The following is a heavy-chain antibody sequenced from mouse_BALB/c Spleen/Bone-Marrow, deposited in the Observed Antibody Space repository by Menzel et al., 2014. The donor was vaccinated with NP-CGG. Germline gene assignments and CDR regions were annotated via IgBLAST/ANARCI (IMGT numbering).Heavy chain of an antibody. J-gene: IGHJ3*01. CDR1: GYTFTSYD. CDR2: IFPGDGST. V-gene: IGHV1-85*01. CDR3: ARRVYYDYDGGAWFAY. D-gene: IGHD2-4*01. Sequence: QVQLQQSGPELVKPGASVKLSCKASGYTFTSYDINWVRQRPEQGLEWIGWIFPGDGSTKYNEKFKGKATLTTDKSSSTAYMQLSRLTSEDSAVYFCARRVYYDYDGGAWFAYWGQGTLVTVSA.